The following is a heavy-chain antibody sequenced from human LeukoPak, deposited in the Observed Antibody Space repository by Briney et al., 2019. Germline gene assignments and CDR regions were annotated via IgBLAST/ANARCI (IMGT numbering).Heavy chain of an antibody. D-gene: IGHD6-19*01. J-gene: IGHJ5*01. CDR1: GFTFSNYA. V-gene: IGHV3-23*01. CDR2: IGDSGGST. Sequence: PGGSLRLSCAASGFTFSNYAMSWVRQAPGKGLEWVSGIGDSGGSTYYADSVKGRFTISRDNSKNTLYLQMNSLRAEDTAVYYCAKVSSGHFDCWGQGTLVTVSS. CDR3: AKVSSGHFDC.